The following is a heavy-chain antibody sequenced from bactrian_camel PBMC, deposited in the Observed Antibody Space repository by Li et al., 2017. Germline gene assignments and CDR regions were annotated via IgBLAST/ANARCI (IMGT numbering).Heavy chain of an antibody. V-gene: IGHV3S1*01. Sequence: QVQLVESGGGSVQPGGSLRLSCRISGLADTNYCMGWFRETPGKEREGVAMIYTGGRPIHYADSVKGRFTISQDTAENALNLQMVSLKTEDTAEYYCAADAPFVSSIANMSGETSINTGARGPRSPSP. J-gene: IGHJ4*01. CDR1: GLADTNYC. CDR3: AADAPFVSSIANMSGETSINT. CDR2: IYTGGRPI. D-gene: IGHD4*01.